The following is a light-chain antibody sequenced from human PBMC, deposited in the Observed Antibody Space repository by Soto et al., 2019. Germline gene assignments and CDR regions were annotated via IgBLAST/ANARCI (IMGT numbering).Light chain of an antibody. CDR2: EVS. J-gene: IGLJ3*02. Sequence: QSVLTQPASVSGSPGQSITISCTGTSSDVGGYNYVSWYQQHPGKAPKLMIYEVSNRPSGVSNRFSGSKSGNTASLTISGLQAEDEADYYCSSYTTSSTHWVFGGGTQLIVL. CDR1: SSDVGGYNY. V-gene: IGLV2-14*01. CDR3: SSYTTSSTHWV.